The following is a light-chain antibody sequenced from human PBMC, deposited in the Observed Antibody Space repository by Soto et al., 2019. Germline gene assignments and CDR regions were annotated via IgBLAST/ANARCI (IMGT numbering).Light chain of an antibody. CDR2: DAS. CDR3: QQYNNWPET. J-gene: IGKJ1*01. V-gene: IGKV3-15*01. CDR1: QSVSSN. Sequence: EIVMTQSPGTLSVSPGERATLSCGASQSVSSNLAWYQQKVGQAPRVLIYDASTRATGIPGRFSGSGSGTEFTLTISSLQSEDFALYYCQQYNNWPETLGQGTKVEIK.